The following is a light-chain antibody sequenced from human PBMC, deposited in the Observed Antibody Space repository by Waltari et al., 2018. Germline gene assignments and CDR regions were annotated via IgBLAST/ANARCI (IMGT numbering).Light chain of an antibody. CDR1: SSDVGGYNL. V-gene: IGLV2-23*02. J-gene: IGLJ1*01. CDR3: CSYAGSNLGV. Sequence: QSALTQPASVSGSPGQSISISCTGTSSDVGGYNLVSWYQQHPGKAPKLILYEVTKRPSGVSNRFSGSKSDNTASLTISGLQAEDEADYYCCSYAGSNLGVFGTGTKVTVL. CDR2: EVT.